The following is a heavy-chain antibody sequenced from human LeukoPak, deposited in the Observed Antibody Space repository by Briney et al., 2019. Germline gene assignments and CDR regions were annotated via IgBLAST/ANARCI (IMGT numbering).Heavy chain of an antibody. CDR1: GFTFSSYW. CDR2: INSDGSST. CDR3: ASWGYSKGYYMDV. Sequence: GGSLRLSCAASGFTFSSYWMHWVRQAPGKGLVWVSRINSDGSSTSYADSVKGRFTISRDNAKNTLHLQMNSLRAEDTAVYYCASWGYSKGYYMDVWGKGTTVTVSS. J-gene: IGHJ6*03. V-gene: IGHV3-74*01. D-gene: IGHD4-11*01.